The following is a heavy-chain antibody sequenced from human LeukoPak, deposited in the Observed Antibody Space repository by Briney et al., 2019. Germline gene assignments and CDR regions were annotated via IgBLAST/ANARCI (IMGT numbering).Heavy chain of an antibody. J-gene: IGHJ6*02. Sequence: GGSLRLSCAASGFTFSSYTMNWVRQAPGKGLEWVSSITGNSNYIYYADSLKGRFTISRDNAKNSLFLQMNSLRAEDTAVYYCARLQYHDSSGGYYYHGMAVWGQGTTVTVSS. CDR3: ARLQYHDSSGGYYYHGMAV. CDR1: GFTFSSYT. V-gene: IGHV3-21*01. CDR2: ITGNSNYI. D-gene: IGHD3-22*01.